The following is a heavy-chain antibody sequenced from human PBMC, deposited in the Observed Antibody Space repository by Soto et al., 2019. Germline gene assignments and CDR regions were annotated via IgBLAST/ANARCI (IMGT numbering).Heavy chain of an antibody. CDR2: IWYDGSNK. D-gene: IGHD3-3*01. V-gene: IGHV3-33*01. CDR1: GFTFSSYG. J-gene: IGHJ6*02. Sequence: HPGGSLRLSCAASGFTFSSYGMHWVRQAPGKGLEWVAVIWYDGSNKYYADSVKGRFTISRDNSKNTLYLQMNSLRAEDTAVYYCARVYYDFWSGYSYYGMDVWGQGTTVTVSS. CDR3: ARVYYDFWSGYSYYGMDV.